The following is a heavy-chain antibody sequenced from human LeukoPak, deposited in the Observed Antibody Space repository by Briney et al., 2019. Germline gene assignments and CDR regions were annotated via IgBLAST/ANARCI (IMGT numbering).Heavy chain of an antibody. CDR1: GGSISSGDYY. V-gene: IGHV4-30-4*01. Sequence: PSETLSLTCTVSGGSISSGDYYWSWIRQPPGKGLEWIGYIYYSGSTYYNPSLKSRVTISVDTSKNQFSLKLSSVTAADTAVYYCAREGPGRAPTWGAFDIWGQGTMVTVSS. D-gene: IGHD3-16*01. J-gene: IGHJ3*02. CDR3: AREGPGRAPTWGAFDI. CDR2: IYYSGST.